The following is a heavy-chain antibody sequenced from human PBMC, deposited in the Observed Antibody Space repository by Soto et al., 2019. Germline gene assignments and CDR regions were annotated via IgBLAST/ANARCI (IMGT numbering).Heavy chain of an antibody. CDR1: GYTFTSYY. CDR2: INPSGGST. CDR3: ARGGGGCIGAAGSNLDY. J-gene: IGHJ4*02. D-gene: IGHD6-13*01. Sequence: GASVKVSCKASGYTFTSYYMHWVRQAPGQGLEWMGIINPSGGSTSYAQKFQGRVTMTRDTSTSTVYMELSSLRSEDTAVYYCARGGGGCIGAAGSNLDYWGRGTLVTVSS. V-gene: IGHV1-46*03.